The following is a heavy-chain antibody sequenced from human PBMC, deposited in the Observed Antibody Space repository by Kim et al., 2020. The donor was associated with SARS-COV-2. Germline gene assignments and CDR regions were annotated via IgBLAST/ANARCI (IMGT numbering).Heavy chain of an antibody. CDR2: ISGSRGST. J-gene: IGHJ6*03. V-gene: IGHV3-23*01. CDR3: AKASITIFGVVISHYYYYYMDV. D-gene: IGHD3-3*01. Sequence: GGSLRLSCAASGFTFSSYAMSWVRQAPGKGLEWVSAISGSRGSTYYADSVKGRFTISRDNSKNTLYLQMNSLRAEDMAVYYCAKASITIFGVVISHYYYYYMDVWGKGTTVTVSS. CDR1: GFTFSSYA.